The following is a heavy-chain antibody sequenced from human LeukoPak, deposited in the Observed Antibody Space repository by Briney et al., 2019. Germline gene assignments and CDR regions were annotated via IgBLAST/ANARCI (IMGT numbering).Heavy chain of an antibody. CDR3: ARVRYYGPGIYYRGLAY. V-gene: IGHV1-8*01. CDR2: MNPNSGNT. CDR1: GYTFSTYD. J-gene: IGHJ4*02. Sequence: ASVKVSCKASGYTFSTYDINWVRQATGQGLEWMGWMNPNSGNTGYAQKFQGRVTMTRNTSISAAYMELSGLRSEDTAVYYCARVRYYGPGIYYRGLAYWGQGSLVTVSS. D-gene: IGHD3-10*01.